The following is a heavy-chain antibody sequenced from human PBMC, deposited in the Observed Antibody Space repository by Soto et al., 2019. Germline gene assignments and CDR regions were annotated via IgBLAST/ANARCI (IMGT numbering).Heavy chain of an antibody. CDR3: ASILDYDFWSGYYTDFDY. D-gene: IGHD3-3*01. J-gene: IGHJ4*02. Sequence: SVKVSCKASGGTFSSYTISWVRQAPGQGLEWMGRIIPILGIADYAQKFQGRVTITADKSTSTAYMELSSLRSEDTAVYYCASILDYDFWSGYYTDFDYWGQGTPVTVSS. V-gene: IGHV1-69*02. CDR2: IIPILGIA. CDR1: GGTFSSYT.